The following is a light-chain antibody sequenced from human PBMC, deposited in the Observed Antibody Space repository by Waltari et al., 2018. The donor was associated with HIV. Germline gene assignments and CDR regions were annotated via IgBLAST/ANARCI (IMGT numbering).Light chain of an antibody. CDR2: EVS. J-gene: IGLJ2*01. V-gene: IGLV2-23*02. Sequence: QSALTQPASVSGSPGQSITISCTGTSSDVGGSNLVSLYQQHPGKAPKLMIYEVSKRPSGVSNRFSGSKSGNTASLTISGLQAEDEADYYCCAYAGSTTYVIFGGGTKLTVL. CDR1: SSDVGGSNL. CDR3: CAYAGSTTYVI.